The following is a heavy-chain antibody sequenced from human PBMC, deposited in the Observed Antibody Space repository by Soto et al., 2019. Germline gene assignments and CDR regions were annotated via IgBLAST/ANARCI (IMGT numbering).Heavy chain of an antibody. Sequence: GGSLRLSCAASGFTFSNAWMNWVRQAPGKGLEWVGRIKSKTDGGTTDYAAPVKGRFTISRDDSKNTLYLQMNSLKTEDTAVYYCTTFSSGWPKYYFDYWGQGTLVTVSS. J-gene: IGHJ4*02. V-gene: IGHV3-15*01. CDR3: TTFSSGWPKYYFDY. D-gene: IGHD6-19*01. CDR1: GFTFSNAW. CDR2: IKSKTDGGTT.